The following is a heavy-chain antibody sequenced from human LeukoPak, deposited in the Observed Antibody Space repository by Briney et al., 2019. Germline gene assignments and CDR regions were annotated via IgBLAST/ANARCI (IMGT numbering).Heavy chain of an antibody. Sequence: PGGSLRLSCVASGFTFSTYSMNWVRQAPGKGLEWVSFISTSSNYIYCADSVKGRFTISRDNAKNSLYLQMNSLRAEDTAVYYCARDNWIEAHYFDYWGQGTLVTVSS. D-gene: IGHD1-20*01. CDR3: ARDNWIEAHYFDY. J-gene: IGHJ4*02. CDR1: GFTFSTYS. CDR2: ISTSSNYI. V-gene: IGHV3-21*01.